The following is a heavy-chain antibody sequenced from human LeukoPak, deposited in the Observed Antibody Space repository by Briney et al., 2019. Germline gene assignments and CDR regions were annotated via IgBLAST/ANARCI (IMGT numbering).Heavy chain of an antibody. CDR2: ISSNGGST. V-gene: IGHV3-64*04. Sequence: GGPLRLSCSASGFTFSRYAMHWVRQAPGKGLEYVSAISSNGGSTYHADSVKGRFTISRDNSNNTLYLQMNSLRAEDTAVYYCAKPGFTMIVFWGQGTLVTVSS. CDR3: AKPGFTMIVF. D-gene: IGHD3-22*01. CDR1: GFTFSRYA. J-gene: IGHJ4*02.